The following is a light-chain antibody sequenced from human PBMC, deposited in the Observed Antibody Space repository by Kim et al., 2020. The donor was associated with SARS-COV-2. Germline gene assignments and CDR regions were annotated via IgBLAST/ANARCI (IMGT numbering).Light chain of an antibody. Sequence: SPGESATLSCRASKNVNNNLAWYQQKLGQAPRLLIYGASTRAPGIPAKFSGSGSGTEFTLTISSLQSEDFAVYYCQQYNEWPPITFGQGTRLEIK. CDR2: GAS. CDR3: QQYNEWPPIT. J-gene: IGKJ5*01. CDR1: KNVNNN. V-gene: IGKV3-15*01.